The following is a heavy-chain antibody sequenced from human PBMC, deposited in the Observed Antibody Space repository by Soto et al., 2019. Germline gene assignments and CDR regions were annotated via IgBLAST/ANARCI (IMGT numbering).Heavy chain of an antibody. CDR3: ARGAFREYGTFDI. CDR1: GDSVSCNSAA. J-gene: IGHJ3*02. D-gene: IGHD3-10*01. Sequence: PSQTLSLTCAISGDSVSCNSAAWNWVRQSPSRGLEWLGRTYYRSKWYNDYAGSVKSRITINPDTSKNQFSLQLNSLTPEDTAVYYCARGAFREYGTFDIWGHGTMVTVSS. CDR2: TYYRSKWYN. V-gene: IGHV6-1*01.